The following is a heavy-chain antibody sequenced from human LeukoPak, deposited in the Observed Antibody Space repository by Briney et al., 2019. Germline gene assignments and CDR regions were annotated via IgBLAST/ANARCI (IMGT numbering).Heavy chain of an antibody. D-gene: IGHD3-3*01. Sequence: PSETLSLTCTVSGGSISSSSYYWGWIRQPTGKRLEWIGSIYYSGSTYYNPSLKSRVTISVDTSKNQFSLKLSSVTAADTAVYYCARGLVTIFGVVDYWGQGTLVTVSS. CDR3: ARGLVTIFGVVDY. CDR1: GGSISSSSYY. J-gene: IGHJ4*02. V-gene: IGHV4-39*01. CDR2: IYYSGST.